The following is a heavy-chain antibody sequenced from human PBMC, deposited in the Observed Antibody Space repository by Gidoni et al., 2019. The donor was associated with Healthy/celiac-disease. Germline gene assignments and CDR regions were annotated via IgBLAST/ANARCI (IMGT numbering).Heavy chain of an antibody. D-gene: IGHD4-17*01. V-gene: IGHV3-43*01. CDR2: ISWDGGST. CDR1: GFTFDDYT. J-gene: IGHJ6*02. Sequence: EVQLVESGGVVVQPGGSLRLSCAASGFTFDDYTMHWVRQAPGKGLEWVSLISWDGGSTYYADSVKGRFTISRDNSKNSLYLQMNSLRTEDTALYYCAKVYGDEGGYYYYGMDVWGQGTTVTVSS. CDR3: AKVYGDEGGYYYYGMDV.